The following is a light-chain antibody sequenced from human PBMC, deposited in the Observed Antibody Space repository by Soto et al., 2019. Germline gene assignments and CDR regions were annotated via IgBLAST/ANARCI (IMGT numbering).Light chain of an antibody. J-gene: IGLJ1*01. CDR3: RSYKSSNTYV. CDR1: SSYVGGYNY. V-gene: IGLV2-14*01. CDR2: DVS. Sequence: QSVLNQPASVSGSPGQSITISCTGTSSYVGGYNYVSWYQQHPGKAPKLMIYDVSNRPSGVSNRFSGSKSGNTASLTISGLQAEDEADYYCRSYKSSNTYVFGTGTKVTVL.